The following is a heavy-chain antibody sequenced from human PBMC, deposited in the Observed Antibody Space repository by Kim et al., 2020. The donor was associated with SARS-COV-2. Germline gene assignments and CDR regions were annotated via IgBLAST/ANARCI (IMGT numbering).Heavy chain of an antibody. Sequence: SVKVSCKASGGTFSSYTISWVRQAPGQGLEWMGRIIPIVDIPNYAQKFQGRVTITADKSTSTAYMELSSLRSEDTAVYYCVRENYYDSSENWFDPWGQG. V-gene: IGHV1-69*04. J-gene: IGHJ5*02. CDR1: GGTFSSYT. CDR2: IIPIVDIP. D-gene: IGHD3-22*01. CDR3: VRENYYDSSENWFDP.